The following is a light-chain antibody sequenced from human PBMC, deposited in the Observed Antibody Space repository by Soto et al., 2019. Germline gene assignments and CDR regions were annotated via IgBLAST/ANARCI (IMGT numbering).Light chain of an antibody. J-gene: IGKJ1*01. CDR2: DAS. V-gene: IGKV1-5*01. Sequence: DIQMTQSPSPLSASVGDRVTITCRASQSISSWLAWYQQKPGKAPKILIYDASSLESGVPSRFSGSGSGTEFTLTISSLQPYDFETYYCQQYNSYPWTFGQGTKVEIK. CDR3: QQYNSYPWT. CDR1: QSISSW.